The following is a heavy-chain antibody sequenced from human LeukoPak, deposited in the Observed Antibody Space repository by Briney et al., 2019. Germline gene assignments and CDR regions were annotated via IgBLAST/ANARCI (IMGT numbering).Heavy chain of an antibody. CDR1: GYTFTSYG. J-gene: IGHJ6*02. CDR2: ISAYNGNT. V-gene: IGHV1-18*01. D-gene: IGHD6-19*01. Sequence: GASVKVSCKASGYTFTSYGISWVRQAPGQGLEWMGWISAYNGNTNYAQKLQGRVTMTTDTSTSTAYMELSSLRSEDTAVYYCARVYGSYSSGWTEYYYGMDVWGQGTTVTVSS. CDR3: ARVYGSYSSGWTEYYYGMDV.